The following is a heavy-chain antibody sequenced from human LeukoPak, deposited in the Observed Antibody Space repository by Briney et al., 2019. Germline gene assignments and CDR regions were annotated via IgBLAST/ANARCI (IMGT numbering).Heavy chain of an antibody. J-gene: IGHJ4*02. V-gene: IGHV3-7*01. D-gene: IGHD3-22*01. CDR1: GFTFSSYW. CDR3: ARAGGDYYDSSGYSD. Sequence: GGSLRLSCAASGFTFSSYWMSWVRQAPGKGLEWVANIKQDGSEKYYVDSVKGRFTISRDNAKNSLYLQMNSLRAEDTAVYYCARAGGDYYDSSGYSDWGQGTLVTVSS. CDR2: IKQDGSEK.